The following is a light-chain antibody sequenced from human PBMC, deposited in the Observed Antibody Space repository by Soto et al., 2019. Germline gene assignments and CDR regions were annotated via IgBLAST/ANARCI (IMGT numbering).Light chain of an antibody. CDR1: QGVSNY. V-gene: IGKV1-8*01. Sequence: AVRMTQSPSSFSASTGDRVTITCRASQGVSNYLAWYQQKPGKAPKLLIYAASTLQNGVPPTFSGSGSGTDFTLTISRLQSDDFAIYYCQQYFTYPVTFGPGTRVDLK. CDR3: QQYFTYPVT. J-gene: IGKJ3*01. CDR2: AAS.